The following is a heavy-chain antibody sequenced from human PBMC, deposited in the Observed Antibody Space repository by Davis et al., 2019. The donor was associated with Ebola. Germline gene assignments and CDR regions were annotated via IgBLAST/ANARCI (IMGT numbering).Heavy chain of an antibody. CDR1: GFTFSSYS. Sequence: GGSLRLSCAASGFTFSSYSMNWVRHAPGKGLEWVSYISSSSSTIYYADSVKGRFTISRDNAKNSLYLQMNSLRDEDTAVYYCARGVGDTAMVYYYYGMDVWGQGTTVTVSS. V-gene: IGHV3-48*02. J-gene: IGHJ6*02. CDR2: ISSSSSTI. D-gene: IGHD5-18*01. CDR3: ARGVGDTAMVYYYYGMDV.